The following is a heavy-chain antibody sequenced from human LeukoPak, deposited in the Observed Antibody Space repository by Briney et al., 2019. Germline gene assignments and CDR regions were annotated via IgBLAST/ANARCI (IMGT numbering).Heavy chain of an antibody. CDR2: IHYTGAT. V-gene: IGHV4-34*01. Sequence: SETLSLTCAVYGGSITGYYWSWIRQTPGKGLEWVGEIHYTGATSYNPYLKSRATISTATSKNQFSLRLSSVTAADTAVYYCARGNILTGYCFDFWGQGALVTVSS. CDR1: GGSITGYY. D-gene: IGHD3-9*01. CDR3: ARGNILTGYCFDF. J-gene: IGHJ4*02.